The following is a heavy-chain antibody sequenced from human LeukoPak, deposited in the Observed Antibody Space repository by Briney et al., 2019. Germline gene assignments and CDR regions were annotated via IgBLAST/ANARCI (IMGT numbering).Heavy chain of an antibody. D-gene: IGHD2-2*02. J-gene: IGHJ4*02. V-gene: IGHV1-2*02. Sequence: ASVKVSCKASGYTFTGYYMHWVRQAPGQGLEWMGWINPNSCGTNYAQKFQGRVTMTRDTSISTAYMELSRLRSDDTAVYYCARGGKPDCSSTSCYNYWGQGTLVTVSS. CDR2: INPNSCGT. CDR1: GYTFTGYY. CDR3: ARGGKPDCSSTSCYNY.